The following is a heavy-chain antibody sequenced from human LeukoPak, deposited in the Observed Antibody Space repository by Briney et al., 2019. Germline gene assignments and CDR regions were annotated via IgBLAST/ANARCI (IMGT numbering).Heavy chain of an antibody. CDR3: ARLPGRYSSSGFDY. D-gene: IGHD6-6*01. Sequence: RTSETLSLTCTLSGGSINTNDYYWGWIRQPPGKGLEWIGSFGHGRNAFYNPSLQSRVTISVDASTNQFSLRLTSVTAADTAVYYCARLPGRYSSSGFDYWGQGTLVTVSS. CDR1: GGSINTNDYY. J-gene: IGHJ4*02. V-gene: IGHV4-39*01. CDR2: FGHGRNA.